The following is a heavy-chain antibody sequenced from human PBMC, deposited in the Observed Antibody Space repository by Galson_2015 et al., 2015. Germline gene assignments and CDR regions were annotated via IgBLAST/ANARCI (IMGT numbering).Heavy chain of an antibody. J-gene: IGHJ3*02. CDR1: GDSVSSNSAA. CDR3: ASSSKIGADAFEI. V-gene: IGHV6-1*01. D-gene: IGHD2-2*01. Sequence: CAISGDSVSSNSAAWNWIRQSPSRGLEWLGRTYYRSKWYNEYTVSVKSRITINPDTSKNQFSLQLNSVTPEDTAVYYCASSSKIGADAFEIWGQGTMVTVSS. CDR2: TYYRSKWYN.